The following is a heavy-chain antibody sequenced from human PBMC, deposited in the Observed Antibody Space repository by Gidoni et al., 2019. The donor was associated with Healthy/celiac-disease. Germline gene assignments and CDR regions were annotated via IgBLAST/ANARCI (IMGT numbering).Heavy chain of an antibody. Sequence: QVQLQQWGAGLLKPSETLSLTCAVYGGSFSGYYWCWIRQPPGKGLEWIGEINHSGSTNYNPSLKSRVTISVDTSKNQFSLKLSSVTAADTAVYYCARNGGRWHSSGYNWFDPWGQGTLVTVSS. D-gene: IGHD3-22*01. CDR3: ARNGGRWHSSGYNWFDP. CDR2: INHSGST. J-gene: IGHJ5*02. V-gene: IGHV4-34*01. CDR1: GGSFSGYY.